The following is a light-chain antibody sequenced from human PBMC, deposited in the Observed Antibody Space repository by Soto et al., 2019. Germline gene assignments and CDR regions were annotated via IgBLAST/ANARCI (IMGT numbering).Light chain of an antibody. CDR1: QTVRNNY. V-gene: IGKV3-20*01. Sequence: FVLTQSPGTLSLSPGERASLSCRASQTVRNNYLAWYQQKPGQAPRLLIYDASSRATGIPDRFSGGGYGTDFTLTISRLEPEDFAVYYCQQFSSYPLTFGGGTKVDI. CDR2: DAS. CDR3: QQFSSYPLT. J-gene: IGKJ4*01.